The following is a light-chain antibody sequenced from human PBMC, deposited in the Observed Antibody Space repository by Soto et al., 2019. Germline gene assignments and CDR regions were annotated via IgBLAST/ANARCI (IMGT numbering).Light chain of an antibody. V-gene: IGLV2-14*01. CDR3: NSYNSSITLVV. CDR1: SSDVGGCNY. J-gene: IGLJ2*01. Sequence: QSALTQPASVSGSPGQSITISCTGTSSDVGGCNYVSWYQQHPGKAPKLMIYDVSNRPSGVSNRFSGSKSGNTASLAISGLQAEDEADYYCNSYNSSITLVVFGGGTKLTVL. CDR2: DVS.